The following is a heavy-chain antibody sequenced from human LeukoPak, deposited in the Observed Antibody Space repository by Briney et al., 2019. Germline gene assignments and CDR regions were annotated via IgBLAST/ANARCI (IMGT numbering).Heavy chain of an antibody. J-gene: IGHJ4*02. CDR1: GFTFSSYG. V-gene: IGHV3-30*02. CDR2: IRYDGSNK. D-gene: IGHD3-10*01. Sequence: QSGGSLRLSCAASGFTFSSYGMLWVRQAPGKGLEWVAFIRYDGSNKYYADSVKGRFTISRDNSKNTLYLQMNSLRAEDTAVYYCVKEAEIGVTMVGGAVYWGQGTLVTVSS. CDR3: VKEAEIGVTMVGGAVY.